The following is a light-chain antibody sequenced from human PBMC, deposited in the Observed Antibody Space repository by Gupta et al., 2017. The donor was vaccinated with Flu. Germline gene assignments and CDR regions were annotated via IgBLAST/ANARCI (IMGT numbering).Light chain of an antibody. CDR2: WAS. CDR3: QQNDTTPYT. CDR1: QSVLYSSKNKNY. V-gene: IGKV4-1*01. Sequence: DIVMTQSPDSLAVSLGERATINCKSSQSVLYSSKNKNYLAWYQHKPGQPPKLLIYWASTRESGVPDRFSGSGSGTDFTLTISSLQAEDVAVYYCQQNDTTPYTFGQGTKVEI. J-gene: IGKJ2*01.